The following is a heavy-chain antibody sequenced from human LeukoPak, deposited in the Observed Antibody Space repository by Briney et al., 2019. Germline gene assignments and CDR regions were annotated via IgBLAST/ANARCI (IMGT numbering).Heavy chain of an antibody. J-gene: IGHJ4*02. Sequence: SETLSLTCAVYGGSFSGYYWSWIRQPPGKGLEWIGTIYYSGSTNYNPSLKSRVTISVDTSKNQFPLKLSSVTAADTAVYYRARGVSRVPSAFDYWGQGTLVTVSS. CDR2: IYYSGST. V-gene: IGHV4-59*01. D-gene: IGHD2-2*01. CDR1: GGSFSGYY. CDR3: ARGVSRVPSAFDY.